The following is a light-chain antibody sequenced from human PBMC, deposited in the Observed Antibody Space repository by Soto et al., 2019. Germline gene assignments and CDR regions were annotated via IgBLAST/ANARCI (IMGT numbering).Light chain of an antibody. J-gene: IGKJ2*01. CDR3: QQSYSTLMYT. V-gene: IGKV1-39*01. CDR2: AAS. CDR1: QSISTY. Sequence: DIQMTQSPSSLSASVGDRVTITCRASQSISTYLNWYQHKPGKAPKLLIYAASTLQSGVPSRFSGSGSGTDVTLTISSLQPEDCCTYYCQQSYSTLMYTFGQGTKLEIK.